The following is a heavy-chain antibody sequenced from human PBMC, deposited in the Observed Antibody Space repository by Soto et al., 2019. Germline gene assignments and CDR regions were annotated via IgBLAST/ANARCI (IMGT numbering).Heavy chain of an antibody. CDR2: IKSKTDGGTT. CDR1: GFTFSNAW. CDR3: TTALYSSGWWYYYYGMDV. D-gene: IGHD6-19*01. J-gene: IGHJ6*02. V-gene: IGHV3-15*07. Sequence: LRLSCAASGFTFSNAWMNWVRQAPGKGLEWVGRIKSKTDGGTTDYAAPVKGRFTISRDDSKNTLHLQMNSLKTEDTAVYYCTTALYSSGWWYYYYGMDVWGQGTTVTVSS.